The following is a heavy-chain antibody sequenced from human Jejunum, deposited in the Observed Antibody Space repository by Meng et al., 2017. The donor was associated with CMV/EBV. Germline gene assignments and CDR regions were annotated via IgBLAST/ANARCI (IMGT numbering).Heavy chain of an antibody. CDR2: LSSGGTA. V-gene: IGHV3-66*02. J-gene: IGHJ6*02. CDR1: GFTVSSNS. CDR3: ARQTVVAGSYYGMDV. D-gene: IGHD2-2*01. Sequence: GFTVSSNSLSWVRQAPGKGLEWVSILSSGGTAYYADSVTGRFTISRDNSKNALSLQMGSLRAEDTAVYYCARQTVVAGSYYGMDVWGQGTTVTVSS.